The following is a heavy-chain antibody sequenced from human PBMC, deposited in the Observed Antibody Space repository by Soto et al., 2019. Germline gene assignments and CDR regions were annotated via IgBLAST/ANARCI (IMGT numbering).Heavy chain of an antibody. CDR1: GYTCTSYD. CDR2: MNPNSGNT. D-gene: IGHD3-10*01. CDR3: ARLGAALRGVLARYYYGMDV. V-gene: IGHV1-8*01. Sequence: ASVKVSCKASGYTCTSYDINWVRQATGQGLEWMGWMNPNSGNTGYAQKFQGRVTMTRNTSISTPSMDLTSLTSEDSAVYYCARLGAALRGVLARYYYGMDVWGQGTLETASS. J-gene: IGHJ6*02.